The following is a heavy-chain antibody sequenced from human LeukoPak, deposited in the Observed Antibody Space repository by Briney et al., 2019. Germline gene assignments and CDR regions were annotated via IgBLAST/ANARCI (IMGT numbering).Heavy chain of an antibody. J-gene: IGHJ4*02. CDR1: GGSFSGYY. D-gene: IGHD2-21*01. CDR2: INHSGST. V-gene: IGHV4-34*01. CDR3: ARGIPLFDY. Sequence: PSETLSLTCAVYGGSFSGYYWSWIRQPPGKGLEWIGEINHSGSTNYNPSLKSRVTISVDTSKNQFSLKLSSVTAADTAVYYCARGIPLFDYWGQGTLVTVSS.